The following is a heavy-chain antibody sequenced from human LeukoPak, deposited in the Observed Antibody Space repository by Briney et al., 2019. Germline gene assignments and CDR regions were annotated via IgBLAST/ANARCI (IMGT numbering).Heavy chain of an antibody. V-gene: IGHV3-7*01. CDR2: IKEDESQA. D-gene: IGHD7-27*01. CDR1: GFFFRVCW. Sequence: GLLCAVSGFFFRVCWMSGVSRASAKGSEWVAKIKEDESQAHYADSVKGRFTVSRDNAKNSLFLQMNSLRVEDTAVYYCATYKNWVAGDVWGQGTTVSVSS. J-gene: IGHJ6*02. CDR3: ATYKNWVAGDV.